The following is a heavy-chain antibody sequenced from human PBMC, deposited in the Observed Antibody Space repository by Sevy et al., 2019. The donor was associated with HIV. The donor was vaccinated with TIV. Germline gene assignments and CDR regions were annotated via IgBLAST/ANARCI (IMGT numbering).Heavy chain of an antibody. CDR3: TRYGGAFDNGFDP. J-gene: IGHJ5*02. CDR1: GFTFSSYD. D-gene: IGHD2-8*01. V-gene: IGHV3-48*03. CDR2: ISSSGSSI. Sequence: GGSLRLSCTASGFTFSSYDMNWVRQAPGKGLEWVSKISSSGSSIYYAHSVKGRFTISRDNAKNSLNLQMNSLRAEDTAVYYCTRYGGAFDNGFDPWGQGTLVTVSS.